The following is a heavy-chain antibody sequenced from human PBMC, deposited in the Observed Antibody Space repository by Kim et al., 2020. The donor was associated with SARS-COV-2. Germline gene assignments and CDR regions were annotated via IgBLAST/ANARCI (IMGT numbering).Heavy chain of an antibody. D-gene: IGHD4-17*01. CDR3: ARMDGSDGDYGDYIWFDP. Sequence: SETLSLTCTVSGGSISSYYWSWIRQPPGKGLEWIGYIYFSGSTNYNPSLKSRVTISVDTSTNQFSLKLSSVTAADTAVYYCARMDGSDGDYGDYIWFDPWGQGTLVTVSS. V-gene: IGHV4-59*13. CDR1: GGSISSYY. CDR2: IYFSGST. J-gene: IGHJ5*02.